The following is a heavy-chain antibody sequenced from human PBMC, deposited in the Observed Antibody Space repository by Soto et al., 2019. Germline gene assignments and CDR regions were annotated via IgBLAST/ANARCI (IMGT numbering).Heavy chain of an antibody. CDR2: MNPNSGYT. CDR1: AYTFTSYD. CDR3: ARANYGSERRWFAP. D-gene: IGHD3-10*01. V-gene: IGHV1-8*01. J-gene: IGHJ5*02. Sequence: QVQLVQSGAEVKKPGASVKVSCKASAYTFTSYDINWMRQTTGHGLEWMGWMNPNSGYTGYAQKFQGRVTMARNTSINTAYMGLSSLTSEDTAVYYCARANYGSERRWFAPWGQGTLVIVSS.